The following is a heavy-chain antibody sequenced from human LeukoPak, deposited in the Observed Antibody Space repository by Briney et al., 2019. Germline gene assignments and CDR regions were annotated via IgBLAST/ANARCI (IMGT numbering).Heavy chain of an antibody. CDR1: GFTFSSYA. J-gene: IGHJ4*02. CDR2: ISGSGGST. V-gene: IGHV3-23*01. CDR3: AKGGYYSSSWYDGVRYFDY. Sequence: GGSLRLSCAASGFTFSSYAMSWVRQAPGKGLEWVSAISGSGGSTYYADSVKGRFTISRDNSKNTLYLQMNSLRAEDTAVYYCAKGGYYSSSWYDGVRYFDYWGQGTLVTVSS. D-gene: IGHD6-13*01.